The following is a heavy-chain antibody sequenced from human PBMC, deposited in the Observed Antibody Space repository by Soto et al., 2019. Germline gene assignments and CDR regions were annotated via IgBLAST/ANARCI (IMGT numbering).Heavy chain of an antibody. CDR3: ARGAKETNAYYYYSYYMDV. CDR1: GGSISSYY. CDR2: IYYSGST. D-gene: IGHD2-8*01. Sequence: SETLSLTCTVSGGSISSYYWSWIRQPPGKGLEWIGYIYYSGSTNYNPSLKSRVTISVDTSKNQFSLKLSSVTAADTAVYYCARGAKETNAYYYYSYYMDVWGKGTTVTVSS. J-gene: IGHJ6*03. V-gene: IGHV4-59*01.